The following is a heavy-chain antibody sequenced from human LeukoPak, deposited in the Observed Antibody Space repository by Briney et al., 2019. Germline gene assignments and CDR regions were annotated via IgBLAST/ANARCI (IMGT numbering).Heavy chain of an antibody. D-gene: IGHD1-14*01. Sequence: GGSLRLSCAASGFTFSTYGMSWVRQTPGKGLEWVSAISSGDAHTYSADSVKGRFTISRDNSKNTLYLQVNSLRAEDTAVYYCARFTGGNFDSWGQGTLVTVSS. CDR2: ISSGDAHT. V-gene: IGHV3-23*01. J-gene: IGHJ4*02. CDR3: ARFTGGNFDS. CDR1: GFTFSTYG.